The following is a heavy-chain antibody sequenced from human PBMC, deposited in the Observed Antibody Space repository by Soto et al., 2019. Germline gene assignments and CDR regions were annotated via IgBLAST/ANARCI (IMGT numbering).Heavy chain of an antibody. Sequence: GGSLRLSCAASGFTFSSYTMSWVRQAPGKGLEWVSAISGSGGSTYYADSVKGRFTISRDNSKNTLYLQMNSLRAEDTAVYYCARNYGSGSYYNVGGMDVWGQGTTVTVSS. CDR3: ARNYGSGSYYNVGGMDV. CDR2: ISGSGGST. CDR1: GFTFSSYT. J-gene: IGHJ6*02. D-gene: IGHD3-10*01. V-gene: IGHV3-23*01.